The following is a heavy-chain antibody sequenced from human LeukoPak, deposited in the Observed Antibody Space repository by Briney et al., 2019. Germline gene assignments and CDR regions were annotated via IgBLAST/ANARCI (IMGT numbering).Heavy chain of an antibody. J-gene: IGHJ4*02. CDR2: IYYSGST. Sequence: SETLSLTCTVSGGSISSYYWSWIRQPPGKGLEWIGYIYYSGSTNYNPSLKSRVTISVDTSKNQFSLKLSSATAADTAVYYCARGIDSSGSFDYWGQGTLVTVSS. D-gene: IGHD3-22*01. V-gene: IGHV4-59*01. CDR3: ARGIDSSGSFDY. CDR1: GGSISSYY.